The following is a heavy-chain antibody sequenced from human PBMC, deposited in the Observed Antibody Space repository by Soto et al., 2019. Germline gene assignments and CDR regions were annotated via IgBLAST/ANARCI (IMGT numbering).Heavy chain of an antibody. D-gene: IGHD5-12*01. CDR2: IIPILGIA. Sequence: GASVKVSCKASGGTFSSYTISWVRQAPGQGLEWMGRIIPILGIANYAQKFQGRVTITADKSTSTAYIELSSLRSEDTAVFYCARGHGSGYDYPDWFDPWGQGTLVTVSS. J-gene: IGHJ5*02. CDR3: ARGHGSGYDYPDWFDP. CDR1: GGTFSSYT. V-gene: IGHV1-69*02.